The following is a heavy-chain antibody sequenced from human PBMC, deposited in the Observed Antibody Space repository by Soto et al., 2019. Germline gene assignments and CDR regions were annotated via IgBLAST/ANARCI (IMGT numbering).Heavy chain of an antibody. CDR1: GYSISSGYY. Sequence: PSETLSLTCAVSGYSISSGYYWGWIRQPPGKGLEWIGSIYHSGSTYYNPSLKSRVTMSVDTSKNQFSLKLSSVTAADTDVYYCARLDGNSADYYYGMDVWGRGTTVTVSS. D-gene: IGHD6-19*01. CDR3: ARLDGNSADYYYGMDV. V-gene: IGHV4-38-2*01. CDR2: IYHSGST. J-gene: IGHJ6*02.